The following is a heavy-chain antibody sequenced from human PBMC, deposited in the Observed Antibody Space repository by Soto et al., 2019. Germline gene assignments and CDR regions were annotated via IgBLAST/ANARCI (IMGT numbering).Heavy chain of an antibody. V-gene: IGHV3-30-3*01. J-gene: IGHJ6*02. CDR3: ARGSVTTYYYYGMDV. Sequence: QVQLVESGGGVVQPGRSLRLSCAASGFIFSGYAMHWVRQAPGKGLEWVAVISHDGSNKDYADSVKGRFTTSRDNSKNTLYLQMNSLRTEDTAVYSCARGSVTTYYYYGMDVWGQGTTVTVSS. CDR2: ISHDGSNK. CDR1: GFIFSGYA. D-gene: IGHD4-4*01.